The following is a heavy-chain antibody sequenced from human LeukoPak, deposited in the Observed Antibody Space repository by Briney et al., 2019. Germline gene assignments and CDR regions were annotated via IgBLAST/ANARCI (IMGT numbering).Heavy chain of an antibody. V-gene: IGHV4-34*01. CDR3: ARVNFWSGFFTIGPPGEGYFDL. D-gene: IGHD3-3*01. Sequence: SETLSLTCAVYGGSFNRFAWNWVCQPPGKGLEWIGEINHSAKTSYNPSLKSRVTMSVHTSKNQFPLMLNSVTAADTAVYFCARVNFWSGFFTIGPPGEGYFDLWGPGTLVTVSS. CDR1: GGSFNRFA. CDR2: INHSAKT. J-gene: IGHJ2*01.